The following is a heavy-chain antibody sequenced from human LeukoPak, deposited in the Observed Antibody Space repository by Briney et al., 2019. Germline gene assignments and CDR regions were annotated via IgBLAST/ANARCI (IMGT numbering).Heavy chain of an antibody. Sequence: PLETLSLTCTVSGYSISSGYYWGWIRQPPGKGLEWIGSIYHSGSTYYNPSLKSRVTISVDTSKNQFSLKLSSVTASDTAVYYCARVTGYMIEDYFDYWGQGTLVTVSS. CDR2: IYHSGST. V-gene: IGHV4-38-2*02. J-gene: IGHJ4*02. CDR3: ARVTGYMIEDYFDY. D-gene: IGHD3-22*01. CDR1: GYSISSGYY.